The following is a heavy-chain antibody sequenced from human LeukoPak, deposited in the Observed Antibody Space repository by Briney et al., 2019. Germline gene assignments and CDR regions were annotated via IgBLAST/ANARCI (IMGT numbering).Heavy chain of an antibody. CDR3: ARDLGNYDSSGYYSDY. J-gene: IGHJ4*02. Sequence: SETLSLTCTVSGGSISSYYWSWIRQPPGKGLEWIGYIYYSGSTNYNPSLKSRVTISVDTSKNQFSLKLSSVTAAGTAVYYCARDLGNYDSSGYYSDYWGQGTLVTVSS. V-gene: IGHV4-59*01. D-gene: IGHD3-22*01. CDR1: GGSISSYY. CDR2: IYYSGST.